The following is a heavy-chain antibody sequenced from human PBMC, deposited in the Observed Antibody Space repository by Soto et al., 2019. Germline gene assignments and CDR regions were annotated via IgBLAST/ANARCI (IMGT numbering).Heavy chain of an antibody. V-gene: IGHV3-30*18. CDR2: ISYDGSNK. CDR3: AKADFIAAEPRIIDY. J-gene: IGHJ4*02. Sequence: GGSLRLSCAASGFTFSSYGMHWVRQAPGKGLEWVAVISYDGSNKYYADSVKGRFTISRDNSKNTLYLQMNSLRAEDTAVYYCAKADFIAAEPRIIDYWCQGTLVTVSS. D-gene: IGHD6-25*01. CDR1: GFTFSSYG.